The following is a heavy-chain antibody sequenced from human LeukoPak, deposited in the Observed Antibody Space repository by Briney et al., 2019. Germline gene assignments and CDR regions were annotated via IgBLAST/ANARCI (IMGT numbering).Heavy chain of an antibody. J-gene: IGHJ2*01. CDR1: GFTFSGYA. V-gene: IGHV3-23*01. D-gene: IGHD1-26*01. Sequence: PGGSLRLSCAASGFTFSGYAMSWVRQAPGKGLEWVSSINAFGASTYYADSVKGRFTISRDNSKNTLYLQMSSLRAEDTAVYYCAKGNWGERLDWYFDLWGRGTLVTVSS. CDR3: AKGNWGERLDWYFDL. CDR2: INAFGAST.